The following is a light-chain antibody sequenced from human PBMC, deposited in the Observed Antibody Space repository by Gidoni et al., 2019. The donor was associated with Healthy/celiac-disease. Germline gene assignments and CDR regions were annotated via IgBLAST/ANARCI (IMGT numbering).Light chain of an antibody. V-gene: IGKV1-9*01. J-gene: IGKJ3*01. CDR1: QGISSY. CDR2: AAS. Sequence: DIQLTQPPSFLSASVGDRVTITCRASQGISSYLAWYQQKPGKAPKLLIYAASTLQSGVPSRFSGSGSGTEFTLTISSLQPEDFATYYCQQLNSYPLFTFXPXTKVDIK. CDR3: QQLNSYPLFT.